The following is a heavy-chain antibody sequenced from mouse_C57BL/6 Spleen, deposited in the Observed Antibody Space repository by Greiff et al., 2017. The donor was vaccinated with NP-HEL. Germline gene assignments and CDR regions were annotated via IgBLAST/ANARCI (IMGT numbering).Heavy chain of an antibody. Sequence: QVQLQQPGAELVRPGSSVKLSCKASGYTFTSYWMHWVKQRPIQGLEWIGNIDPSDSETHYNQKFKDKATLTVDKSSSTAYMQLSSLTSEDSAVYYCARSGSNYGWYFDVWGTGTTVTVSS. CDR1: GYTFTSYW. CDR3: ARSGSNYGWYFDV. D-gene: IGHD2-5*01. CDR2: IDPSDSET. J-gene: IGHJ1*03. V-gene: IGHV1-52*01.